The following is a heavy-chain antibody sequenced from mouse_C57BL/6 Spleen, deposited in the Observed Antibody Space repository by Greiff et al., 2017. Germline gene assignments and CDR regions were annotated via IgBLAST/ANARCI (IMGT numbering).Heavy chain of an antibody. D-gene: IGHD1-1*01. CDR2: ISYDGSN. CDR1: GYSITSGYY. J-gene: IGHJ4*01. V-gene: IGHV3-6*01. Sequence: ESGPGLVKPSQSLSLTCSVTGYSITSGYYWNWIRQFPGNKLEWMGYISYDGSNNYNPSLKNRISITRDTSKNQFFLKLNSVTTEDTATYYCALYYYGSSYDYAMDYWGQGTSVTVSS. CDR3: ALYYYGSSYDYAMDY.